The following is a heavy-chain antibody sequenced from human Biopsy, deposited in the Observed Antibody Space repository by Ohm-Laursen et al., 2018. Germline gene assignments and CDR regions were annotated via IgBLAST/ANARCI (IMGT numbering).Heavy chain of an antibody. V-gene: IGHV3-30*03. CDR3: ARDRRQWLALDY. Sequence: SLRLSCTASGFTFSSYGMHWVRQAPGKGLEWVSLISNDGDIKYSADSMEGRFTISRDNSRNTLFLQMNSLKAEATAVYYCARDRRQWLALDYWGQGTLVTVSS. J-gene: IGHJ4*02. D-gene: IGHD6-19*01. CDR1: GFTFSSYG. CDR2: ISNDGDIK.